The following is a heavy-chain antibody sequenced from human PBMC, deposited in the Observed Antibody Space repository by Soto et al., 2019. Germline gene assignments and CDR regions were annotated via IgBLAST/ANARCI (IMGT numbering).Heavy chain of an antibody. Sequence: QVQLQQWGAGLMKPSETLSLTCAVYGGSFSGYYWSWIRQPPGKGLEWIGEINHSGSTNYNPSLKSRVTISVDTSKNQFSLKLSSVTAADTAVYYCARGVYSSSSSHYYYGMDVWGQGTTVTVSS. J-gene: IGHJ6*02. CDR2: INHSGST. CDR1: GGSFSGYY. D-gene: IGHD6-6*01. CDR3: ARGVYSSSSSHYYYGMDV. V-gene: IGHV4-34*01.